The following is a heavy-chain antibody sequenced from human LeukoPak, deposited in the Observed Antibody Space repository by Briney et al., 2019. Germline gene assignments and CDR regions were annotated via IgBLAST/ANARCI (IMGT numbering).Heavy chain of an antibody. CDR3: AKDKREGCSTTTCYVFDI. Sequence: PGRSLRLSCAASGFTFSSYAMHWVRQAPGKGLEWVSYISGSGDSTYSADSVKGRFTISRDNSKNTLYLQMNSLRAEDTAVYYCAKDKREGCSTTTCYVFDIWGQGTMVTVSS. V-gene: IGHV3-23*01. J-gene: IGHJ3*02. D-gene: IGHD2-2*01. CDR1: GFTFSSYA. CDR2: ISGSGDST.